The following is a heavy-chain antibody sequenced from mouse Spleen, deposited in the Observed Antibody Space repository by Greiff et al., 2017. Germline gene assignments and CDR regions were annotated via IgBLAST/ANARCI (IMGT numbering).Heavy chain of an antibody. CDR2: IDPETGGT. D-gene: IGHD2-1*01. V-gene: IGHV1-15*01. J-gene: IGHJ4*01. CDR1: GYTFTDYE. Sequence: VKLMESGAELVRPGASVTLSCKASGYTFTDYEMHWVKQTPVHGLEWIGAIDPETGGTAYNQKFKGKATLTADKSSSTAYMELRSLTSEDSAVYYCTRRGYYGNYAMDYWGQGTSVTVSS. CDR3: TRRGYYGNYAMDY.